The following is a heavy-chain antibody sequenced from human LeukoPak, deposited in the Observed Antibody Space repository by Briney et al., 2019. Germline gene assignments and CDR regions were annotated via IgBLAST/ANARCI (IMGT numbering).Heavy chain of an antibody. J-gene: IGHJ4*02. Sequence: GSLSLSYAASGLTLSDNYMNWIRRAPGKGVGWISYISSRGTTIKYADSVKGRFTISRDNAKNSLHLQLNSLNADDTAIYYCAGGDSGYDWSDLWGQGTLVAVAS. CDR2: ISSRGTTI. CDR1: GLTLSDNY. CDR3: AGGDSGYDWSDL. V-gene: IGHV3-11*01. D-gene: IGHD5-12*01.